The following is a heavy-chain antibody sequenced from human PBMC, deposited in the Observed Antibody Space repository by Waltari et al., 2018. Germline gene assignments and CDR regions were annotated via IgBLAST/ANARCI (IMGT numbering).Heavy chain of an antibody. CDR2: IWYDGSNK. V-gene: IGHV3-33*01. J-gene: IGHJ6*02. CDR3: ARDLGRITGTTNYYYGMDV. CDR1: GFTFSSYG. D-gene: IGHD1-7*01. Sequence: QVQLVESGGGVVQPGRSLRLSCAASGFTFSSYGMHCVRQAPGQGREWVAVIWYDGSNKYYADSVKGRFTISRDNSKNTLYLQMNSLRAEDTAVYYCARDLGRITGTTNYYYGMDVWDQGTTVTVSS.